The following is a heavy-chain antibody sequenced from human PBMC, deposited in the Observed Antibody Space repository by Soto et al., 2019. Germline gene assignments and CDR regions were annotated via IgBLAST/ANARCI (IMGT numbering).Heavy chain of an antibody. CDR1: GITFSSYS. J-gene: IGHJ4*02. Sequence: PGGSLRLSCAASGITFSSYSMNWVRQAPGKGLEWVSSISSSSGIIYYADSVKGRFTISRDNAMNSLSLQMNSLRAEDTAVYYCARDSMSYDFWSGFSYLDYWGQGTLVAVSS. D-gene: IGHD3-3*01. CDR3: ARDSMSYDFWSGFSYLDY. CDR2: ISSSSGII. V-gene: IGHV3-48*04.